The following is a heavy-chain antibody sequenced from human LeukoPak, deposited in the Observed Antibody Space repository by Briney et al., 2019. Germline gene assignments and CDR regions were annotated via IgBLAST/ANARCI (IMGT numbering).Heavy chain of an antibody. Sequence: SETLSLTCTVSGGSISSCYWSWIRQPPGKGLEWIGYIYYSGSTNYNPSLKSRVTISVDTSKNQFSLKLSSVTAADTAVYYCARDMFPGIAAAGAFDYWGQGTLVTVSS. CDR2: IYYSGST. CDR1: GGSISSCY. V-gene: IGHV4-59*01. J-gene: IGHJ4*02. CDR3: ARDMFPGIAAAGAFDY. D-gene: IGHD6-13*01.